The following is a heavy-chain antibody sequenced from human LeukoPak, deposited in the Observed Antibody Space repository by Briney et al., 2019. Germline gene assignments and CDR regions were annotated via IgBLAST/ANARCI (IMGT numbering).Heavy chain of an antibody. J-gene: IGHJ6*04. D-gene: IGHD3-10*02. CDR3: AELGITMIGGV. V-gene: IGHV3-7*01. Sequence: GGSLRLSCAASGFTFSSYWMSWVRQAPGKGLEWVANIKQDGSEKYYVDSVKGRFTISRDNAKNSPYLQMNSLRAEDTAVYYCAELGITMIGGVWGKGTTVTISS. CDR2: IKQDGSEK. CDR1: GFTFSSYW.